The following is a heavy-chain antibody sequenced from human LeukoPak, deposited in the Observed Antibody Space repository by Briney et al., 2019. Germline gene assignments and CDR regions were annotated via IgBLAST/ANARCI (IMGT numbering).Heavy chain of an antibody. V-gene: IGHV1-69*06. CDR2: IIPIFGTA. J-gene: IGHJ4*02. CDR3: ARTPAQSFDWLSTSYYFDY. D-gene: IGHD3-9*01. Sequence: SVKVSCKASGGTFSSYAISWVRQAPGQGLEWMGGIIPIFGTANYAQKFQGRVTITADKSTSTAYIELSSLRSEDTAVYYCARTPAQSFDWLSTSYYFDYWGQGTLVTVSS. CDR1: GGTFSSYA.